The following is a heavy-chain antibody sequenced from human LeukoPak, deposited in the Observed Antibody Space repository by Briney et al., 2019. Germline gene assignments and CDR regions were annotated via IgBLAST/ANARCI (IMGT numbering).Heavy chain of an antibody. J-gene: IGHJ4*02. D-gene: IGHD2-8*01. CDR3: AREALMKYYFDY. Sequence: GSLRLSYAASGFTFSSYGMHWVRQAPGKGLEWVAVIWYDGSNKYYADSVKGRFTISRDNSKNTLYLQMNSLRAEDTAVYYCAREALMKYYFDYWGQGTLVTVSS. CDR2: IWYDGSNK. CDR1: GFTFSSYG. V-gene: IGHV3-33*01.